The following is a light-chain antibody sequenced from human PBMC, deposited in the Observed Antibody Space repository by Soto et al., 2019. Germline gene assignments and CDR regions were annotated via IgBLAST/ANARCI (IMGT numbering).Light chain of an antibody. CDR2: GAS. J-gene: IGKJ4*01. Sequence: EIVLTQSPGTLSLSPGKRATLSCRASQSISSSYLAWYQQRPGQAPRLLIYGASSRATGIPDRFSGSGSGTEFTLTISRLEPEDFATYYCQQYDSLPLTFGGGTKVEI. CDR3: QQYDSLPLT. CDR1: QSISSSY. V-gene: IGKV3-20*01.